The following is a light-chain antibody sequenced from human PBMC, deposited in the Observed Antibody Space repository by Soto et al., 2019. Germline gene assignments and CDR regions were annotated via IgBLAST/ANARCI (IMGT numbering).Light chain of an antibody. CDR1: SSNIGAGYD. CDR3: QPYDSSLSGRV. V-gene: IGLV1-40*01. Sequence: QSVLTQPPSVSGAPGQRVTISCTGSSSNIGAGYDVQWYQQLPGTAPKLLIYGDSNRPSGVPDRFSGSKSGTSASLAITGLQAPAEADYYRQPYDSSLSGRVFGTGTKLTVL. J-gene: IGLJ1*01. CDR2: GDS.